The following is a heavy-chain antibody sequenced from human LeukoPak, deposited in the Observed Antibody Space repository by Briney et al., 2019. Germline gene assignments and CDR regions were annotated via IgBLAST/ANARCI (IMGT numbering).Heavy chain of an antibody. CDR1: GFTFSSYW. D-gene: IGHD3-16*01. Sequence: QAGGSLRLSCAASGFTFSSYWMSWVRQAPGKGLEWVANIKQDGSEKYYVDSVKGRFTISRDNAKNSLYLQMNSLRAEDTAVYYCAREAIAGFWVDYYYYMDVWGKGTTVTVSS. CDR3: AREAIAGFWVDYYYYMDV. CDR2: IKQDGSEK. J-gene: IGHJ6*03. V-gene: IGHV3-7*01.